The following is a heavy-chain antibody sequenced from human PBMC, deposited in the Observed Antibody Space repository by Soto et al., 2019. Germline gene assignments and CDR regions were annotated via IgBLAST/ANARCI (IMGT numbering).Heavy chain of an antibody. V-gene: IGHV3-11*01. CDR2: ISSSGSTI. CDR3: ARDGYDFWSGYYINAYYMDV. Sequence: PGGSLRLSCAGSGCTFSDYYMSWIRQATGKGLEWVSYISSSGSTIYYADSVKGRFTISRDNAKNSLYLQMNSLRAEDTAVYYCARDGYDFWSGYYINAYYMDVWGKGTTVTVSS. CDR1: GCTFSDYY. D-gene: IGHD3-3*01. J-gene: IGHJ6*03.